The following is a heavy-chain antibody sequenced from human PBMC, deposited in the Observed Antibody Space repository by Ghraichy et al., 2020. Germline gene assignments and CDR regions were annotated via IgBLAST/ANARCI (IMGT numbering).Heavy chain of an antibody. CDR3: ARDRVVVAASIDY. Sequence: GESLNISCAASGFTFSSYAMHWVRQAPGKGLEWVAVISYDGSNKYYADSVKGRFTISRDNSKNTLYLQMNSLRADDTAVYYCARDRVVVAASIDYWGQGTLVTVSS. CDR1: GFTFSSYA. J-gene: IGHJ4*02. CDR2: ISYDGSNK. D-gene: IGHD2-15*01. V-gene: IGHV3-30-3*01.